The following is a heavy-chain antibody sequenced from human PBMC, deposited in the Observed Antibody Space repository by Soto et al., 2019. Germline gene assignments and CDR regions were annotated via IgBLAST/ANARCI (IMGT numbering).Heavy chain of an antibody. CDR1: GGSFSSSA. D-gene: IGHD5-12*01. CDR3: ATSVGAIGYRFFNMDV. J-gene: IGHJ6*02. Sequence: GASLKVSCKSSGGSFSSSAITWVRQAPGQGLEWMGRIIPMYGTTFYAQTFQGRVTITADESTSTVYMHLSSLKSEDTASYFCATSVGAIGYRFFNMDVWGQGTTVTVSS. V-gene: IGHV1-69*13. CDR2: IIPMYGTT.